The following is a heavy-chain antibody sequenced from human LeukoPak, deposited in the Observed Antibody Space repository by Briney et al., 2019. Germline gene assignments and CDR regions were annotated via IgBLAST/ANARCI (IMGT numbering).Heavy chain of an antibody. V-gene: IGHV3-23*01. CDR2: ISGSGGST. D-gene: IGHD1-1*01. CDR3: ARQIVIGNAYCYFDY. J-gene: IGHJ4*02. Sequence: GGSLRLSCAASGLTFSSYAMSWVRQAPGKGLEWVSTISGSGGSTYYADSVKGRFTISRDNSKNTLYLQMNSLRAEDTAVYSCARQIVIGNAYCYFDYWGQGILVTVSS. CDR1: GLTFSSYA.